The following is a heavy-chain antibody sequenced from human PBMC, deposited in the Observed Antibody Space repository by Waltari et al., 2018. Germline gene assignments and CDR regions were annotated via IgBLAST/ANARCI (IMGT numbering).Heavy chain of an antibody. CDR2: IYTSGST. J-gene: IGHJ4*02. CDR1: GGSISSGSYY. CDR3: ARGAPSGIVVVPAAEES. V-gene: IGHV4-61*02. Sequence: QVQLQESGPGLVKPSQTLSLTCTVSGGSISSGSYYWSWIRQPAGKGLEWIGRIYTSGSTNYNPSLKSRVTISVDTSKNQFSLKLSSVTAADTAVYYCARGAPSGIVVVPAAEESWGQGTLVTVSS. D-gene: IGHD2-2*01.